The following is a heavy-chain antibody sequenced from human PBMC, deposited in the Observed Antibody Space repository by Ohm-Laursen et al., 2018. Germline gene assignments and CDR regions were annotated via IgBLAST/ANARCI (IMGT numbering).Heavy chain of an antibody. CDR2: IKRKTDGGTT. CDR3: TTVPWGTMVK. J-gene: IGHJ4*02. CDR1: EFAFSNAW. D-gene: IGHD3-10*01. Sequence: SLRLSCAASEFAFSNAWVNWVRQAPGKGLEWVGRIKRKTDGGTTDYAAPVNGRFTISRDDSKNTLYLQMNSLKTEDTAVYYCTTVPWGTMVKWGQGTLVTVSS. V-gene: IGHV3-15*01.